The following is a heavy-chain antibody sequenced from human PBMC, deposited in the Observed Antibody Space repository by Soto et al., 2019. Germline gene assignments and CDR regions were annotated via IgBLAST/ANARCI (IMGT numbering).Heavy chain of an antibody. CDR2: INPNSGGT. Sequence: LVKVSCKASGYTFTGYYMHCGRQAHGQGPEWMGWINPNSGGTNYAQKFQGRVTMTRDTSISTAYMELSRLRSDDTAVYYCARDQRITIFGVVNYYYYGMDVWGQGTTVTVSS. CDR3: ARDQRITIFGVVNYYYYGMDV. J-gene: IGHJ6*02. D-gene: IGHD3-3*01. CDR1: GYTFTGYY. V-gene: IGHV1-2*02.